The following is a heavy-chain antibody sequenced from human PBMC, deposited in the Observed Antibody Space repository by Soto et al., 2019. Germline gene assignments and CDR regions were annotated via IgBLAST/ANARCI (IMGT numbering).Heavy chain of an antibody. V-gene: IGHV3-23*01. Sequence: GGSLRLSCAATGFTFSTYWMHWVRQGPGKGLVWVSRISGGGGTAHYAASVMGRFTISRDNSKNTLYLQMNSLRADDTAVYYCAKDRMFDSGGYFSAIFDSWGQGSLVTVSS. CDR3: AKDRMFDSGGYFSAIFDS. CDR1: GFTFSTYW. J-gene: IGHJ4*02. CDR2: ISGGGGTA. D-gene: IGHD3-22*01.